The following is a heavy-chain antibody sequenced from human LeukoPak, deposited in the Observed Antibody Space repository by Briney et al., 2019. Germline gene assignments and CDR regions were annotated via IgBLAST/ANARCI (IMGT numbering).Heavy chain of an antibody. J-gene: IGHJ6*03. V-gene: IGHV1-18*01. CDR2: ISAYNGNT. CDR3: AREGYYSSTSCYTGAYYYYYYMDV. Sequence: GASVKVSCEASGYTFTSYGISWVRQAPGQGLEWMGWISAYNGNTNYAQKLQGRVTMTTDTSTSTAYMELRSLRSDDTAVYYCAREGYYSSTSCYTGAYYYYYYMDVWGKGTTVTVSS. CDR1: GYTFTSYG. D-gene: IGHD2-2*02.